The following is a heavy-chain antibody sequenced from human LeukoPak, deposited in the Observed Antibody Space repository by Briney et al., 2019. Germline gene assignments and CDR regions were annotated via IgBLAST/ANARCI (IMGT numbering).Heavy chain of an antibody. CDR3: ARDPSQQGYYYYYYMDV. CDR2: ISGSGGST. J-gene: IGHJ6*03. CDR1: GFTFSSYA. V-gene: IGHV3-23*01. Sequence: GGSLRLSCAASGFTFSSYAMSWVRQAPGKGLEWVSAISGSGGSTYYADSVKGRFTISRDNAKNSLYLQMNSLRAEDTAVYYCARDPSQQGYYYYYYMDVWGKGTTVTVSS.